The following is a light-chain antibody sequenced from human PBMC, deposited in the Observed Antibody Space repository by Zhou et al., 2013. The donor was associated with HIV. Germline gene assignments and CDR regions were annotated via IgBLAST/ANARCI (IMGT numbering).Light chain of an antibody. Sequence: AIQLTQSPSSLSASVGGRVTITCRASQGINTALAWYQQKPGKAPKLLIYDVSSLESGVPSRFSGSGSGTDFTLTISSLQPEDFATYYCQQLNSYLLTFGGGTKVEIK. V-gene: IGKV1-13*02. CDR3: QQLNSYLLT. CDR2: DVS. CDR1: QGINTA. J-gene: IGKJ4*01.